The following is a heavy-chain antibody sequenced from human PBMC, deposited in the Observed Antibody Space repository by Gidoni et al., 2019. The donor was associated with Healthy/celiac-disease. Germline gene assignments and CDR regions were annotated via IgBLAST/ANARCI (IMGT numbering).Heavy chain of an antibody. CDR1: GLTFSKAW. D-gene: IGHD3-22*01. V-gene: IGHV3-15*01. Sequence: RLSCAACGLTFSKAWMVWVRPAPGNGLEWVGRITSKTDGGTTDYADPEKGRFTNSRGDAKNTLYLQFNSLNTVDTAVYYCTSMIVVLVSHDYYDSGMDVWGQGTTVTVSS. CDR3: TSMIVVLVSHDYYDSGMDV. J-gene: IGHJ6*02. CDR2: ITSKTDGGTT.